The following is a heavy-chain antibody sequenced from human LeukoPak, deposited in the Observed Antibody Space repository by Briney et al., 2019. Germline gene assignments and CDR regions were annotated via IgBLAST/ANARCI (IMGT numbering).Heavy chain of an antibody. CDR1: GGSFSGYY. CDR3: ARDRSEFDY. J-gene: IGHJ4*02. CDR2: IYYSGST. Sequence: PSETLSLTCAVYGGSFSGYYWSWIRQPPGKGLEWIGYIYYSGSTNYNPSLESRVTISVDTSKNQFSLKLSSVTAADTAVYYCARDRSEFDYWGQGTLVTVSS. V-gene: IGHV4-59*01. D-gene: IGHD3-3*01.